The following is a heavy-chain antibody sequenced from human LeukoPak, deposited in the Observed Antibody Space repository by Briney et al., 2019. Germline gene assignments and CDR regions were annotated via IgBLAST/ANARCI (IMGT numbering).Heavy chain of an antibody. CDR3: TRTTSMTASGYDY. CDR1: GYTFTNYH. V-gene: IGHV1-8*03. CDR2: INPDTGDK. D-gene: IGHD2-21*02. J-gene: IGHJ4*02. Sequence: ASVKVSCKASGYTFTNYHINWVRQASGQGLEWMTWINPDTGDKGYARKFQDRVTITTDTSISTAYMELSSLSSEDTAVYFCTRTTSMTASGYDYWGQGTLVSVSS.